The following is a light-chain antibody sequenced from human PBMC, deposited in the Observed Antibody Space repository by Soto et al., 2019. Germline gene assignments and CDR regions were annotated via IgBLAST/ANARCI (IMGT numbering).Light chain of an antibody. CDR1: QSISDT. CDR2: GAS. Sequence: EIVFTQSPATLSLSPGGRATLSCRASQSISDTLAWYQQKPGQAPRLLIYGASTRAPGFPARFSGSGSGTDFTLTISSLQSEDFAVYYCQQYNNWPWTFGQGTKVDIK. V-gene: IGKV3-15*01. J-gene: IGKJ1*01. CDR3: QQYNNWPWT.